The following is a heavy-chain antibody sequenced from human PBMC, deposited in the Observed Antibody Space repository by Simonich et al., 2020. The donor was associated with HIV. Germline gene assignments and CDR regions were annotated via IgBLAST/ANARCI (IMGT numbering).Heavy chain of an antibody. J-gene: IGHJ3*02. CDR3: ARGPRKITMLARGFDI. CDR1: IGPFSDYY. V-gene: IGHV4-34*01. Sequence: QVQLQQWGAGLLKPSETLSLTCAVYIGPFSDYYWNWIRQPPGKGLEWYGESNHSRTINYDPALKSRVTISVDMSKSQFSLKLTSVTAADTAVYYCARGPRKITMLARGFDICGQGTMVTVSS. D-gene: IGHD3-10*02. CDR2: SNHSRTI.